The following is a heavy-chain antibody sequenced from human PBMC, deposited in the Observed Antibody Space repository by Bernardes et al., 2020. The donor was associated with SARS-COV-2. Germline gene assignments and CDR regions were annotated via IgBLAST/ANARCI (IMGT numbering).Heavy chain of an antibody. V-gene: IGHV3-23*01. Sequence: GGSLRLSCAASGFTFSSYAMSWVRQAPGKGLEWVSAISGSGGSTYYADSVKGRFTISRDNSKNTLYLQMNSLRAEDTAVYYCAKGARLAAAGTYYYYYGMDVWGQGTTVTVSS. CDR1: GFTFSSYA. J-gene: IGHJ6*02. D-gene: IGHD6-13*01. CDR3: AKGARLAAAGTYYYYYGMDV. CDR2: ISGSGGST.